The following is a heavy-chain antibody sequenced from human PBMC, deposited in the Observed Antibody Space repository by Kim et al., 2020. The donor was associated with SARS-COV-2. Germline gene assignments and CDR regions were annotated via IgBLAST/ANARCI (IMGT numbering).Heavy chain of an antibody. CDR1: GGSFSGYY. CDR3: ARGSIPPNYDILTGYYPPYYYYGMDV. Sequence: SETLSLTCAVYGGSFSGYYWSWIRQPPGKGLEWIGEINHSGSTNYNPSLKSRVTISVDTSKNQFSLKLSSVTAADTAVYYCARGSIPPNYDILTGYYPPYYYYGMDVWGQGTTVTVSS. D-gene: IGHD3-9*01. CDR2: INHSGST. J-gene: IGHJ6*02. V-gene: IGHV4-34*01.